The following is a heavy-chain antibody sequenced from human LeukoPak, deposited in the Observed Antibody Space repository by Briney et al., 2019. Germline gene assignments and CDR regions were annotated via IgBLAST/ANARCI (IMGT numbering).Heavy chain of an antibody. V-gene: IGHV3-23*01. CDR3: ANIATVTPGH. CDR1: GFTFSRNA. J-gene: IGHJ4*02. CDR2: ITGSGTTT. D-gene: IGHD4-17*01. Sequence: GGSLRLSCAASGFTFSRNAMTWVRQAPGKGLEWVSSITGSGTTTYYADSVKGRFTISRDNSNNTLSLQMNSLRAEDTAVYYCANIATVTPGHWGQGTLVSASS.